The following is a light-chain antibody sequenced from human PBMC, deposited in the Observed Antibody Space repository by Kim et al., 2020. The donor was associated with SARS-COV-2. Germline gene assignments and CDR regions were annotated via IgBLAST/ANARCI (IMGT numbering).Light chain of an antibody. CDR2: DAS. V-gene: IGKV1-5*01. CDR3: QHYNHYSWS. CDR1: QSVSAW. Sequence: DIQMTQSPSTLSASVGDRVTITCRASQSVSAWLAWYQQKPGKAPKLLIYDASSLESGVPSRFSGSGSGTHFTLTISSLQPDDFATYYCQHYNHYSWSFGQGTKVDIK. J-gene: IGKJ1*01.